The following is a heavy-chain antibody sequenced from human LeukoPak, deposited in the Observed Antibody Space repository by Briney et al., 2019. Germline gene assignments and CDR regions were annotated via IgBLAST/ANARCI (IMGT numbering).Heavy chain of an antibody. CDR3: ARDGHNYYFDS. V-gene: IGHV3-53*01. D-gene: IGHD5-24*01. J-gene: IGHJ4*02. CDR1: GITLSSNY. Sequence: GGSLRLSCAASGITLSSNYMSWVRQAPGKGLEWVSALYGGGSTFYADSVRGRATISRDNSKNMMYLQVNSLRAEDTAVYYCARDGHNYYFDSWGQGTLVTVSS. CDR2: LYGGGST.